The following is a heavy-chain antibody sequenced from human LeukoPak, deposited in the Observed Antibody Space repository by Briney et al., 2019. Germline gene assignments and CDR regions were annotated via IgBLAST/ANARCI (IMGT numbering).Heavy chain of an antibody. CDR2: IYNSGST. Sequence: AHTLSLTCPLSCGSISSYYWSWIRQPPGKGLECIGYIYNSGSTNYNPSLKRRATISVDSPKNQFSPKLSSVPAADTAVYYCARGENDIMTGFFPSMDYWGQGTLVTVSS. CDR1: CGSISSYY. V-gene: IGHV4-59*07. CDR3: ARGENDIMTGFFPSMDY. J-gene: IGHJ4*02. D-gene: IGHD3-9*01.